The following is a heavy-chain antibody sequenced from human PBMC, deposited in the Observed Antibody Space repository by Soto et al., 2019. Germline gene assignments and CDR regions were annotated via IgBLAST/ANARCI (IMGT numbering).Heavy chain of an antibody. CDR3: ARLPCTGGSCFYWYFDL. CDR2: VYYSGST. D-gene: IGHD2-15*01. J-gene: IGHJ2*01. CDR1: GGSIGSSNHF. V-gene: IGHV4-39*02. Sequence: QLQLEESGPGLLKPSETLSLTCTVSGGSIGSSNHFWGWLRQSPGKGLEWLGSVYYSGSTYYNPSLKSRVPMAVDTSPIHFPLKLNSLTVADTAVYYCARLPCTGGSCFYWYFDLWGRGTLVTVSS.